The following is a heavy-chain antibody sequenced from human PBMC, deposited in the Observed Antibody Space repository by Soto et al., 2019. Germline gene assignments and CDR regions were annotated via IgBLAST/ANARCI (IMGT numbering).Heavy chain of an antibody. CDR2: IMPIFGSA. D-gene: IGHD3-22*01. V-gene: IGHV1-69*13. J-gene: IGHJ4*02. CDR3: ARQFDSDTTGYYYAY. Sequence: VKVSCKASGGTFSMNTISWVLQAPGQGLEWMGGIMPIFGSANYAQKFQGRVTITADENTRTVYMELSRLRSEDTAVYYCARQFDSDTTGYYYAYWGQGTLVTVSS. CDR1: GGTFSMNT.